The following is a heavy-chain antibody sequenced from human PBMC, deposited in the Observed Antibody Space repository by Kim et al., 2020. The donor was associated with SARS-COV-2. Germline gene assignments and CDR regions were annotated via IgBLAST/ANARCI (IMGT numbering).Heavy chain of an antibody. CDR3: ARDYYYGSGSWNGMDV. V-gene: IGHV4-31*03. Sequence: SETLSLTCTVSGGSISSGGYYWSWIRQHPGKGLEWIGYIYYSGSTYYNPSLKSRVTISVDTSKNQFSLKLSSVTAADTAVYYCARDYYYGSGSWNGMDVWGQGTTVTVSS. CDR1: GGSISSGGYY. J-gene: IGHJ6*02. D-gene: IGHD3-10*01. CDR2: IYYSGST.